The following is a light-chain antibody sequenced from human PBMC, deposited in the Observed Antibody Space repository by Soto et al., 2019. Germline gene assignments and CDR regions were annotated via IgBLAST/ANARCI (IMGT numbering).Light chain of an antibody. CDR2: GAS. CDR1: QTVRNSY. J-gene: IGKJ1*01. V-gene: IGKV3-20*01. Sequence: EIVLTQSPGTLSLSPGERATLSCRASQTVRNSYLAWYQEKPGQAPRLLIYGASSRATGIPDRFSGSGSGTDFTLTISRLEPEDLAVYYCQQCGNSPRTFGQGTKVEIK. CDR3: QQCGNSPRT.